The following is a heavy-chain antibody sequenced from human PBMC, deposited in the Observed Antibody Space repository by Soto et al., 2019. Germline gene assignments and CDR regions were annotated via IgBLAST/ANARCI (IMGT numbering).Heavy chain of an antibody. CDR1: GYTFTSYA. Sequence: QVQLVQSGAEEKKPGASVKVSCKASGYTFTSYAMHWVRQAPGQRLEWMGWINAGNGNTKYSQKFQGRVTITRDTSASTAYMELSSLRSEDTALYYCARVTGWYFPDYWGQGTLVTVSS. D-gene: IGHD6-19*01. CDR3: ARVTGWYFPDY. J-gene: IGHJ4*02. V-gene: IGHV1-3*05. CDR2: INAGNGNT.